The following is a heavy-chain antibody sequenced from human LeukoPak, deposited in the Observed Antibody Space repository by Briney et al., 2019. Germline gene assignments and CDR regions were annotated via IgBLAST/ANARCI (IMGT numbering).Heavy chain of an antibody. V-gene: IGHV3-23*01. CDR3: AKDGLYYYDTSSDY. CDR2: ISGSGSRT. CDR1: GLTFSSYA. D-gene: IGHD3-22*01. Sequence: PGGSLRLSCAASGLTFSSYAMSWVRQAPGKGLEWVSAISGSGSRTYYADSVKGRFTISRDTSTNTLYLQMNSLRAADTAVYYCAKDGLYYYDTSSDYCGQGTLLTVSS. J-gene: IGHJ4*02.